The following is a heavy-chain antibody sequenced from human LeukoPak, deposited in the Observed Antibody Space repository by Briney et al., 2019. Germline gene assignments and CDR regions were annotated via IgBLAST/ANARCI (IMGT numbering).Heavy chain of an antibody. J-gene: IGHJ4*02. CDR3: ARNLGGSYCY. V-gene: IGHV3-72*01. CDR2: SRNKANSYTP. D-gene: IGHD1-26*01. CDR1: GFIFNDYY. Sequence: GGSLRLSCAASGFIFNDYYIDWVRQAPGKGLEWVGRSRNKANSYTPEYAASVKGRFTVSRDDSRDSVFLQMNSLKTEDTAVYYCARNLGGSYCYWGQGTLLTVSS.